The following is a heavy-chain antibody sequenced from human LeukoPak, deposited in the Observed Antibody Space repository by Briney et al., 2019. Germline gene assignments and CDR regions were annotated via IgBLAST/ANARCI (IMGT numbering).Heavy chain of an antibody. Sequence: PGGSLRLSCAAFGFTLNDHYMDWVRQAPGKGLEWVGRTRNKAYSYTTEYAASVKGRFTISRDDSKNSLHLQMNSLKAEDTAVYYCARGMVTALDYWGQGTLVTVSS. CDR1: GFTLNDHY. CDR2: TRNKAYSYTT. CDR3: ARGMVTALDY. J-gene: IGHJ4*02. D-gene: IGHD2-21*02. V-gene: IGHV3-72*01.